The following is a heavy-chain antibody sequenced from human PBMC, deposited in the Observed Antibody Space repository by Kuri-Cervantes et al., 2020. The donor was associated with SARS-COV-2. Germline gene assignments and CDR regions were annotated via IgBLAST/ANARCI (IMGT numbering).Heavy chain of an antibody. CDR2: IKQDGSEK. D-gene: IGHD6-13*01. J-gene: IGHJ4*02. CDR3: ARERAAGRMFDY. Sequence: LSLTCAASGFTFSSYWMSWVRQAPGKGLEWVANIKQDGSEKYYVDSVKGRFTISRDNSKNTLYLQMNSLRAEDTAVYYCARERAAGRMFDYWGQGTLVTVSS. CDR1: GFTFSSYW. V-gene: IGHV3-7*03.